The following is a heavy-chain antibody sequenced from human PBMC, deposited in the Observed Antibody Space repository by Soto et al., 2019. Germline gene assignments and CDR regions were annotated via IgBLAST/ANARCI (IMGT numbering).Heavy chain of an antibody. CDR3: AAEGRTVPPHYYYYGMDV. CDR1: GGSISSSSYY. V-gene: IGHV4-39*01. CDR2: IYYSGST. Sequence: QLQLQESGPGLVKPSETLSLTCTVSGGSISSSSYYWGWIRQPPGKGLEWIGSIYYSGSTYYNPSLQSRVTISVDTSKNQYSLKLSSVTAADTALYYCAAEGRTVPPHYYYYGMDVWGQGTTVTVSS. J-gene: IGHJ6*02. D-gene: IGHD4-4*01.